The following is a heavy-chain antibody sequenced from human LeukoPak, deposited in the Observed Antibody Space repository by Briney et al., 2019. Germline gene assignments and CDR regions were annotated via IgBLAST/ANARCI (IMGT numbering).Heavy chain of an antibody. J-gene: IGHJ4*02. CDR2: IYHSGST. D-gene: IGHD1-26*01. Sequence: SETLSLTCTVSGYSISSGYYWGWIRQPPGKGLEWIGSIYHSGSTYYNPSLKSRVTISVDTSKNQFSLKLSSVTAADTAVYYCARHSSGSYNWGQGTLVTVSS. CDR1: GYSISSGYY. V-gene: IGHV4-38-2*02. CDR3: ARHSSGSYN.